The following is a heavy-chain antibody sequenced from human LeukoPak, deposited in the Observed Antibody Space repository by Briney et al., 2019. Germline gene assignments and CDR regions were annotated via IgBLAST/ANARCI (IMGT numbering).Heavy chain of an antibody. CDR2: ISPYNGNA. J-gene: IGHJ2*01. D-gene: IGHD6-13*01. V-gene: IGHV1-18*01. CDR3: VGDGYDDL. Sequence: ASVKVSCKASGYTFTSYGLAWVRQAPGQGLEWIGWISPYNGNADYAQDLQGRVTMTTDTSTSTAYMELRSLRSDDTGVYYCVGDGYDDLWGRGTLVTVSS. CDR1: GYTFTSYG.